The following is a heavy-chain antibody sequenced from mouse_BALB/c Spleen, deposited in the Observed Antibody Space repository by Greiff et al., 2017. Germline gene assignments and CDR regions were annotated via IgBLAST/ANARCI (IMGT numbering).Heavy chain of an antibody. D-gene: IGHD2-2*01. CDR3: ARSRGYLFDY. CDR1: GYTFTSYW. CDR2: IYPGDGDT. Sequence: QVHVKQSGAELARPGASVKLSCKASGYTFTSYWMQWVKQRPGQGLEWIGAIYPGDGDTRYTQKFKGKATLTADKSSSTAYMQLSSLASEDSAVYYCARSRGYLFDYWGQGTTLTVSS. V-gene: IGHV1-87*01. J-gene: IGHJ2*01.